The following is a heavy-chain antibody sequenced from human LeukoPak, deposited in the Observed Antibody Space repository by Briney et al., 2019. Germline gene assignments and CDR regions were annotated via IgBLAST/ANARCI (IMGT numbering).Heavy chain of an antibody. V-gene: IGHV3-20*04. D-gene: IGHD1-26*01. CDR1: GFTFDDYG. J-gene: IGHJ4*02. Sequence: GGSLRLSCAASGFTFDDYGMSWVRQAPGKGLEWVSGINWNDGSTGYADSVKGRFTISRDNAKNSLYLQMNSLRAVDTALYYCARGDSGSYYFDYWGQGTLVTVSS. CDR2: INWNDGST. CDR3: ARGDSGSYYFDY.